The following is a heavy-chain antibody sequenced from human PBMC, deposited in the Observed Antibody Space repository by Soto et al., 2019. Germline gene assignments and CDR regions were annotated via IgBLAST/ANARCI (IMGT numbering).Heavy chain of an antibody. CDR1: GGFLSKSD. J-gene: IGHJ5*02. Sequence: SETLSLTCAVYGGFLSKSDWTWIRQPPGKGLEWIGEINHVGGTNYNPSLKSRVTMSVDTSQNQFSLRLISVTAADTAMYFCVRIRYQLPSSVLWLDPWGQGTPVTVSS. CDR3: VRIRYQLPSSVLWLDP. V-gene: IGHV4-34*01. CDR2: INHVGGT. D-gene: IGHD3-16*01.